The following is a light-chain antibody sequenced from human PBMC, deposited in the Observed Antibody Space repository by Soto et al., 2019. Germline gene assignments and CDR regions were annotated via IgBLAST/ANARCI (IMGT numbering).Light chain of an antibody. CDR2: TVS. CDR3: QQAYTFPQT. V-gene: IGKV1-12*01. CDR1: QGISSW. Sequence: DIQMTQSPSSVPASVGDRVTITCRASQGISSWLAWYQQKPGEAPKLLIYTVSSFQSGVPSRFSGSGSGTEFTLTISSLQPEDFATYYCQQAYTFPQTFGGGTKVELK. J-gene: IGKJ4*01.